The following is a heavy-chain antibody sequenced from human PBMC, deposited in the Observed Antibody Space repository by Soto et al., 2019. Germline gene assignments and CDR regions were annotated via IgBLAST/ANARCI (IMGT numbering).Heavy chain of an antibody. J-gene: IGHJ5*02. D-gene: IGHD5-12*01. V-gene: IGHV3-21*01. Sequence: GGSLRLSCAASGFTFSSYSMNWVRQAPGKGLEWVSSISSSSSYIYYADSVKGRFTISRDNAKNSLYLQMNSLRAEDTAVYYCARSYYSGYDYWPSNWFDPWGQGTLVTVSS. CDR1: GFTFSSYS. CDR3: ARSYYSGYDYWPSNWFDP. CDR2: ISSSSSYI.